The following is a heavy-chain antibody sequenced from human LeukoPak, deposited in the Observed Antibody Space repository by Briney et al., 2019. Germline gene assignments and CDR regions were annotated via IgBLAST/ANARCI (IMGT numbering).Heavy chain of an antibody. CDR2: IYSGGST. D-gene: IGHD4-23*01. CDR3: ASYGGNPLDAFDI. J-gene: IGHJ3*02. CDR1: GFTSSSYA. V-gene: IGHV3-66*01. Sequence: GGSLRLSCADSGFTSSSYAVRWVRQAPGKGLEWVSVIYSGGSTYYADSVKGRFTISRDNSKNTLYLQMNSLRAEDTAVYYCASYGGNPLDAFDIWGQGTMVTVSS.